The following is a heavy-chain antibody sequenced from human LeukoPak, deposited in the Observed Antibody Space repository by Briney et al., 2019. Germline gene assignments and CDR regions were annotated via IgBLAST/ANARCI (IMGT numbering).Heavy chain of an antibody. CDR1: RFAYNKFA. Sequence: GGSLRLSCAASRFAYNKFAMSWVRQAPGKGLEWVSAISASGDSTYYADSVKGRFTISRDNSKNTLYLQMNSLRAEDTAVYYCARAGRDGYNYADYWGQGTLVTVSS. J-gene: IGHJ4*02. CDR2: ISASGDST. D-gene: IGHD5-24*01. CDR3: ARAGRDGYNYADY. V-gene: IGHV3-23*01.